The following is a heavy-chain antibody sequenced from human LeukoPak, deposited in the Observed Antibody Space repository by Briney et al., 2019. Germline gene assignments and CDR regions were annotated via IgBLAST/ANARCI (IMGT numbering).Heavy chain of an antibody. J-gene: IGHJ4*02. CDR1: RGSISSSSYY. CDR2: IYYSGST. D-gene: IGHD6-6*01. Sequence: SETLSLTCTVSRGSISSSSYYWGWIRQPPGKGLEWIGSIYYSGSTYYNPSLKSRVTISVDTSKNQFSLKLSSVTAADTAVYYCARGIIEYSSASIDYWGQGTLVTVSS. CDR3: ARGIIEYSSASIDY. V-gene: IGHV4-39*07.